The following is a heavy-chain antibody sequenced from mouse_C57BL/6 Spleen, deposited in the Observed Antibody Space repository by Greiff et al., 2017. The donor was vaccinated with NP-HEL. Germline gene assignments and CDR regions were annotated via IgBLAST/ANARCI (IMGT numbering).Heavy chain of an antibody. V-gene: IGHV5-17*01. CDR1: GFTFSDYG. Sequence: EVKLVESGGGLVKPGGSLKLSCAASGFTFSDYGMHWVRQAPEKGLEWVAYISSGSSTIYYADTVKGRFTISRDNAKNTLFPQMTSLRSEDTAMYYCARDGYYRYYAMDYWGQGTSVTVSS. J-gene: IGHJ4*01. CDR3: ARDGYYRYYAMDY. CDR2: ISSGSSTI. D-gene: IGHD2-3*01.